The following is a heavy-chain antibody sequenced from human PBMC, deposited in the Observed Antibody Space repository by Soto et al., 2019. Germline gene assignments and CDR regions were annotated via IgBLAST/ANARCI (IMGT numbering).Heavy chain of an antibody. V-gene: IGHV3-23*01. D-gene: IGHD1-26*01. J-gene: IGHJ4*02. Sequence: PGGSLRLSCAASGFTFSSYSMSWVRQAPGKGLEWVSGFRTSGGGGTTYYADSVKGRFTISRDNSKNTLFLQMNSLRAEDTAIYYCAKDLSIATIRGGDYWGQGTLVTVSS. CDR1: GFTFSSYS. CDR3: AKDLSIATIRGGDY. CDR2: FRTSGGGGTT.